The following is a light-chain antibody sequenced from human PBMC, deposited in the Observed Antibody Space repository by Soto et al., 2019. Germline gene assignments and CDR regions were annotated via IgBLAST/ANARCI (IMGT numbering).Light chain of an antibody. CDR2: DAS. CDR3: QQRNSWPPIT. Sequence: EIVLTQSPVTLSLSPGERATLSCRASQSVRTYLAWYQVKPGQAPRLLIYDASSRASGVPARFSGSGSGTDFTLTISSLEPEDFAVYYCQQRNSWPPITFGQGTRLEIK. V-gene: IGKV3-11*01. CDR1: QSVRTY. J-gene: IGKJ5*01.